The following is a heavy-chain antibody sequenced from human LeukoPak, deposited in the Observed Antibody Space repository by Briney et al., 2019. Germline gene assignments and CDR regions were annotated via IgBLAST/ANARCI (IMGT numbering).Heavy chain of an antibody. Sequence: GGSLRLSCTDSTFSFSIYTINWVRQAPGKGLEWVSYISSSGFNIYYADSVKGRFTISRDNAKNSLYLQMNSLRAEDTAVYYCAGQSRLGYCSGGSCYSQPFDPWGQGTLVTVSS. CDR1: TFSFSIYT. J-gene: IGHJ5*02. V-gene: IGHV3-48*04. CDR2: ISSSGFNI. CDR3: AGQSRLGYCSGGSCYSQPFDP. D-gene: IGHD2-15*01.